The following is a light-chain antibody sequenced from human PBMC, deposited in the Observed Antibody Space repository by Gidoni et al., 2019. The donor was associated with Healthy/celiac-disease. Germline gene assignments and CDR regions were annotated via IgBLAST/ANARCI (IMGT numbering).Light chain of an antibody. CDR2: GNS. J-gene: IGLJ2*01. CDR3: QSYDSGLSGVI. Sequence: QSVLTQPPSVSGAPGQRVTISCTGSISNIGAGYDVHWYQQLPGTAPKLLISGNSHRPSGVPDRFSGSKSGTSASLAITGLQAEDEADYYCQSYDSGLSGVIFGGGTKLTVL. V-gene: IGLV1-40*01. CDR1: ISNIGAGYD.